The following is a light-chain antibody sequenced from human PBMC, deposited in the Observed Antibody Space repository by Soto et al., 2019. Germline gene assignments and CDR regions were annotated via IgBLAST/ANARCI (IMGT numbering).Light chain of an antibody. Sequence: IVLTQSPLTLPVTPGEQSSVSCRCIHIGVYNNTYNYLDWYVQKPGQSPQLLIYFGSTRAPGVPDSLSGSGSGTDITLKINRVAAEDVGTYYCMQALQSLTFGKGTKVDNK. CDR3: MQALQSLT. J-gene: IGKJ1*01. V-gene: IGKV2-28*01. CDR2: FGS. CDR1: HIGVYNNTYNY.